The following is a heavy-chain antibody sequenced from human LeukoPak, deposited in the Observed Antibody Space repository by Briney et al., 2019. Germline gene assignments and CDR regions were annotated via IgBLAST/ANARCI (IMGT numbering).Heavy chain of an antibody. V-gene: IGHV3-74*03. CDR3: TKVEGDAFFRRMAGFHS. Sequence: GGSLRLSCAASGFKFSFYLMHWVRHAPGKGLEWISRLNTDESDITYADYVKGRFTISRDNAKDTIYLPMSKGRVDATVVYYCTKVEGDAFFRRMAGFHSGRQGTLLTVPS. CDR2: LNTDESDI. CDR1: GFKFSFYL. J-gene: IGHJ5*01. D-gene: IGHD5-24*01.